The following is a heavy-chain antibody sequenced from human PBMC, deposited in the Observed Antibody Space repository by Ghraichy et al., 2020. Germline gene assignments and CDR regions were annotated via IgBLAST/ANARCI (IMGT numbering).Heavy chain of an antibody. D-gene: IGHD2-2*01. Sequence: SETLSLTCTVSGGSISNYYWSWIRQPPGKGLEWIGYIYYSGSTSGSSNYNRSLKSRVTISVDTSKNQLSLRLSSVTAADTAVYYRARDQSAADYYYDDMGVRRQGYRVTIYS. CDR2: IYYSGSTSGSS. CDR1: GGSISNYY. J-gene: IGHJ6*02. V-gene: IGHV4-4*08. CDR3: ARDQSAADYYYDDMGV.